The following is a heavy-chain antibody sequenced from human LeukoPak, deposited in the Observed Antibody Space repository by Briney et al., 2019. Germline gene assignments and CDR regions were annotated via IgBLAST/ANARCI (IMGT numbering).Heavy chain of an antibody. CDR1: GFIFSSYS. V-gene: IGHV3-21*01. CDR2: ISSSSSYI. D-gene: IGHD5-18*01. Sequence: GGSLRLSCAASGFIFSSYSMNWVRQAPGKGLEWVSSISSSSSYIYYADSVKGRFTISRDNAKNSLYLQMNSLRAEDTAVYYCARDLGYSYGYFPIYYFDYWGQGTLVTVSS. J-gene: IGHJ4*02. CDR3: ARDLGYSYGYFPIYYFDY.